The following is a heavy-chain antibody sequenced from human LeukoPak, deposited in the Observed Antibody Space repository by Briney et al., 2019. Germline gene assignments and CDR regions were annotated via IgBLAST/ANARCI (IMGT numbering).Heavy chain of an antibody. J-gene: IGHJ4*02. CDR3: ARGTSTGIADY. D-gene: IGHD6-13*01. CDR2: IHSGGNT. V-gene: IGHV4-4*07. Sequence: SETLSLTCTVSGGSINYYYWSWIRQPAGKGLEWIGRIHSGGNTNYSPSLKGRVTISVDTSKNQFSLKLSSVTAADTAVYYCARGTSTGIADYWGQGTLVTVSS. CDR1: GGSINYYY.